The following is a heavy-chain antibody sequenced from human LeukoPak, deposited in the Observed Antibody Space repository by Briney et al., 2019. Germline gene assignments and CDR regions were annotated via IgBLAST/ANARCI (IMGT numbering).Heavy chain of an antibody. CDR1: GFTFSSYG. J-gene: IGHJ4*02. CDR2: ISYDGSNK. CDR3: AKDLGSS. V-gene: IGHV3-30*18. D-gene: IGHD6-13*01. Sequence: GRSLRLSCAASGFTFSSYGMHWVRQAPGMGLEWVAVISYDGSNKYYADSVKGRFTISRDNSKNTPYLQMNSLRAEDTAVYYCAKDLGSSWGQGTLVTVSS.